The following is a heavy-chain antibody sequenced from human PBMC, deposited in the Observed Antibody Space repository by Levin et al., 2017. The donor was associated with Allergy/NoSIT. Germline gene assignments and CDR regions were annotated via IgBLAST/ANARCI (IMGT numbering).Heavy chain of an antibody. J-gene: IGHJ4*02. CDR1: GYTFTSYG. CDR2: ISAYNGNT. V-gene: IGHV1-18*01. Sequence: ASVKVSCKASGYTFTSYGISWVRQAPGQGLEWMGWISAYNGNTNYAQKLQGRVTMTTDTSTSTAYMELRSLRSDDTAVYYCARGTERDYVWGSYRPLDYWGQGTLVTVSS. CDR3: ARGTERDYVWGSYRPLDY. D-gene: IGHD3-16*02.